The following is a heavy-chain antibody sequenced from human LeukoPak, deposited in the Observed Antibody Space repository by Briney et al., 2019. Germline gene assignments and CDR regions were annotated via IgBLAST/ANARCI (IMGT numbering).Heavy chain of an antibody. CDR1: GFTFSSYA. D-gene: IGHD3-16*02. Sequence: GGSLRLSCAASGFTFSSYAMSWVRQAPGKGREWVSAISGSGGSTYYADSVKGRFTISRDNSKNTLYLQMNSLRAEDTAVYYCAKELYDYVWGSYRYFGYWGQGTLVTVSS. CDR3: AKELYDYVWGSYRYFGY. V-gene: IGHV3-23*01. J-gene: IGHJ4*02. CDR2: ISGSGGST.